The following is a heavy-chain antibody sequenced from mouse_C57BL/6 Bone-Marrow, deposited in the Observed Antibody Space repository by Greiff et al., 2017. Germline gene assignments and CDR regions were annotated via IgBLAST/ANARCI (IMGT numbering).Heavy chain of an antibody. Sequence: EVQLQQSGAELVKPGASVTLSCTASGFKIKDYYMHWVKQRTEQGLEWIGRIDPEDGETKYAPKFQGKATITADTSSNTAYPQLIFLTSEDTAVYDCARNYDYNGSSAFAYWGQGTLVTVAA. CDR3: ARNYDYNGSSAFAY. J-gene: IGHJ3*01. D-gene: IGHD1-1*01. CDR2: IDPEDGET. CDR1: GFKIKDYY. V-gene: IGHV14-2*01.